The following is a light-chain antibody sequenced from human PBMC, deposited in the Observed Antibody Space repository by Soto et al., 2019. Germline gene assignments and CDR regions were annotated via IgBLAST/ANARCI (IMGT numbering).Light chain of an antibody. CDR2: DVS. Sequence: QSVLTQPASVSGSPGQSITISCTGTSSDVGGYNYVSWYQQHPGKAPKLMIYDVSNRPSGVSNRFSGSKSVNTASLTISWLQAEDEADYYCSSYTSSSTLVFGGGTQLTVL. V-gene: IGLV2-14*01. CDR3: SSYTSSSTLV. CDR1: SSDVGGYNY. J-gene: IGLJ2*01.